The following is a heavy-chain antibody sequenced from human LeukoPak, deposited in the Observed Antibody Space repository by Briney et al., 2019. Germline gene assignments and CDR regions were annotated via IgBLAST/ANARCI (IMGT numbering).Heavy chain of an antibody. D-gene: IGHD5-18*01. CDR3: ARVIGVGYSYGYGFAPHGFDY. J-gene: IGHJ4*02. V-gene: IGHV4-31*03. CDR2: IYYSGST. Sequence: SETLSLSCTVSGGSISSGGYYWSWIRQHPGKGLEWIGYIYYSGSTYYNPSLKSRVTISVDTSKNQFSLKLSSVTAADTAVYYCARVIGVGYSYGYGFAPHGFDYWGQGTLVTVSS. CDR1: GGSISSGGYY.